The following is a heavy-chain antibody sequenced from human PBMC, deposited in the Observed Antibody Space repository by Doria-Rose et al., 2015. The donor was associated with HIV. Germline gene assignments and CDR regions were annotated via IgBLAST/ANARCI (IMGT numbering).Heavy chain of an antibody. Sequence: ESGPVLVKPTETLTLTCTVSGVSLSSPGMGVSWIRQPPGKALEWLANIFSEDERSYKTSLKSRLTISRVTSKSQVVLTMTDMDPVDTATYYCARIKSSRWYHKYYFDFWGQGTLVIVSA. CDR1: GVSLSSPGMG. V-gene: IGHV2-26*01. J-gene: IGHJ4*02. CDR2: IFSEDER. CDR3: ARIKSSRWYHKYYFDF. D-gene: IGHD6-13*01.